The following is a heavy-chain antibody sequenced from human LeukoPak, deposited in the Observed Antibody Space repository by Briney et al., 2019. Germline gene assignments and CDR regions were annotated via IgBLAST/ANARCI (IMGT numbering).Heavy chain of an antibody. V-gene: IGHV3-23*01. Sequence: GGSLRLSCAASGFTFSSYDMSWVRQAPGKGLEWVSGISGGGNTFYSDAVKGRFTISRDNPKNTLFLEMNSLRAEDTAVYYCGRDGWEIRLATGYWGQGTLVTVSS. CDR2: ISGGGNT. D-gene: IGHD1-26*01. CDR1: GFTFSSYD. CDR3: GRDGWEIRLATGY. J-gene: IGHJ4*02.